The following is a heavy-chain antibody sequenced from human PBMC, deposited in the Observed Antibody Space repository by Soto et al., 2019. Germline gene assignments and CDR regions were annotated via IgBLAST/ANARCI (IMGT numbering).Heavy chain of an antibody. J-gene: IGHJ6*04. V-gene: IGHV1-18*01. CDR2: ISAYNGNT. D-gene: IGHD6-6*01. CDR3: ARDHRSIAAKKPMDV. CDR1: GYTFTSYG. Sequence: ASVKVSCKASGYTFTSYGISWVRQAPGQGLEWMGWISAYNGNTNYAQKLQGRVTMTTDTSTSTAYMELRSLRSDDTALYYCARDHRSIAAKKPMDVWGKGTTVTVSS.